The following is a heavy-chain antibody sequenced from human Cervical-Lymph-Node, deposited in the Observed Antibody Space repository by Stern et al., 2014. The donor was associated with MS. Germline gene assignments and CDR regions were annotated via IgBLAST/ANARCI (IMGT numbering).Heavy chain of an antibody. CDR3: ARQKGY. Sequence: EVQLLESGAELRKPGESLKISCKASGYTFSNAWIGWVRQMPGRGLEWMGIIYPADSQTRYSPSFQGQVTISADKSVSTAYLQWTSLKASDTAMYYCARQKGYWGQGTLVSVSS. CDR2: IYPADSQT. CDR1: GYTFSNAW. V-gene: IGHV5-51*01. J-gene: IGHJ4*02.